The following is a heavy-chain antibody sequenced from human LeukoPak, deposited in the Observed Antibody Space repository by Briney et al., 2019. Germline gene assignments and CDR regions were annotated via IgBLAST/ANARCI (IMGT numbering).Heavy chain of an antibody. CDR3: ARESSGIAATDKIDF. CDR1: RFTSSSYS. Sequence: PGGSLRLSCAASRFTSSSYSMNWVRQAPGKGLEWVSSFTSRSGTIYYADSVKGRFTISRDNAKNSLFLQMSSLRVEDTAVYYCARESSGIAATDKIDFWGQGTLVTVSS. J-gene: IGHJ4*02. CDR2: FTSRSGTI. V-gene: IGHV3-21*01. D-gene: IGHD6-13*01.